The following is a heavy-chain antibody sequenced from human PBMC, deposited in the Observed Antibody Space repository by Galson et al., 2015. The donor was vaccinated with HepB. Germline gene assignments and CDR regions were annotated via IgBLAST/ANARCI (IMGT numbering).Heavy chain of an antibody. V-gene: IGHV6-1*01. CDR1: GDSASSNSAA. D-gene: IGHD2-2*01. Sequence: CAISGDSASSNSAAWNWIRQSPSRGLEWLGRTYYRSKWYNDYAVSVKSRITINPDTSKNQFSLQLNSVTPEDTAVYYCARWFCSSTSCYEHWGQGTLVTVSS. CDR3: ARWFCSSTSCYEH. CDR2: TYYRSKWYN. J-gene: IGHJ1*01.